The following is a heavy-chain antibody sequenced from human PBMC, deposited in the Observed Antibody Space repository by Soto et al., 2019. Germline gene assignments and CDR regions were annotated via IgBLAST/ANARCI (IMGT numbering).Heavy chain of an antibody. CDR3: ARGGLVYFWSGAEYYFDY. D-gene: IGHD3-3*01. CDR2: IKQDGSEK. Sequence: EVQLVESGGGLVQPGGSLRLSCAASGLTFSSYWMSWVRQAPGKGLEWVANIKQDGSEKYYVDSVKGRFTISRDNAKNSLYLQMNSLRAEDTAVYYCARGGLVYFWSGAEYYFDYWGQGTLVTVSS. V-gene: IGHV3-7*01. J-gene: IGHJ4*02. CDR1: GLTFSSYW.